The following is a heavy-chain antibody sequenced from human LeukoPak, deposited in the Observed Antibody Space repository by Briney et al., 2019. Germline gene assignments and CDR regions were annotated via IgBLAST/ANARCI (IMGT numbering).Heavy chain of an antibody. D-gene: IGHD5-18*01. V-gene: IGHV3-21*04. CDR2: ISSSSTYI. CDR3: AKRWNTATFDY. Sequence: GGSLRLSCEASGFTFSSYRMNWVRQGPGKGLEWVSSISSSSTYIYYADSVKGRFTISRDNSKNTLYLQMNSLRAEDTAVYYCAKRWNTATFDYWGQGTPVTVSS. CDR1: GFTFSSYR. J-gene: IGHJ4*02.